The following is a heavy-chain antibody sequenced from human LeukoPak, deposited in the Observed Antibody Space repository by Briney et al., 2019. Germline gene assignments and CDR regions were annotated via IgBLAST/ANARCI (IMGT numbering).Heavy chain of an antibody. Sequence: GESLKISCKASGYSFTSYWIAWVRQMPGKGLEWMGIIYPGDSNTRYSPSFQGQVTISANKSNTTAYLQWSSLKASDTAMYYCARRTTMTERAFDIWGQGTMVTVS. V-gene: IGHV5-51*01. CDR3: ARRTTMTERAFDI. CDR1: GYSFTSYW. J-gene: IGHJ3*02. CDR2: IYPGDSNT. D-gene: IGHD4-17*01.